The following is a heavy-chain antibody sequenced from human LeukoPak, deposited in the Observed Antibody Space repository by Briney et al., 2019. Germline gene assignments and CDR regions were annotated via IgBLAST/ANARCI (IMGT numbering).Heavy chain of an antibody. CDR1: GDSINSLDL. CDR2: MYLSGTT. Sequence: SETLSLTCTVSGDSINSLDLWSWVRQPPGKGLEWIGEMYLSGTTHSNPSVKSRVTISIDKSKNQFSLKLSSVTAADTAVYYCARHDRRNFWSGYSGYNWFDPWGQGTLVTVSS. CDR3: ARHDRRNFWSGYSGYNWFDP. V-gene: IGHV4-4*02. J-gene: IGHJ5*02. D-gene: IGHD3-3*01.